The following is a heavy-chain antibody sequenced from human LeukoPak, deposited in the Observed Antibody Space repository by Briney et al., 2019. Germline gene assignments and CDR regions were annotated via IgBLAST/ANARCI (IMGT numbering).Heavy chain of an antibody. CDR3: ASDSVRFDC. V-gene: IGHV3-74*01. D-gene: IGHD5/OR15-5a*01. CDR1: GFTFSSYW. CDR2: INTDGSST. Sequence: GGSLRLSCAASGFTFSSYWMHWVRQAPGKGLVWVSRINTDGSSTSYADSVKGRFTISRDNAKNSLYLEMSSLRAEDTAVYYCASDSVRFDCWGQGTLVTVSS. J-gene: IGHJ4*02.